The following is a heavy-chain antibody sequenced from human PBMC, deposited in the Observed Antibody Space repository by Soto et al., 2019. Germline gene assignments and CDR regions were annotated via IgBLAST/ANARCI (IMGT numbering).Heavy chain of an antibody. V-gene: IGHV4-39*01. J-gene: IGHJ5*02. D-gene: IGHD5-18*01. CDR1: GGSISSSSYY. CDR2: IFYCGSA. CDR3: ARVTGYSYTP. Sequence: SETLSLTCTVSGGSISSSSYYWGWIRQPPERGLQWIGHIFYCGSAYYNPSLKSRVTMSVDTSKNQFSLKLNSVTAADTAVYYCARVTGYSYTPWSQGTLVTVSS.